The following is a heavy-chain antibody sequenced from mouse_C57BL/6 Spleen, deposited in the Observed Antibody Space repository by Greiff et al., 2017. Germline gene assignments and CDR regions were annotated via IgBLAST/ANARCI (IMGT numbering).Heavy chain of an antibody. D-gene: IGHD2-5*01. Sequence: QVQLQQPGAELVRPGTSVKLSCKASGYTFTSYWMHWVKQRPGQGLEWIGVIDPSDSYTNYNQKFKGKATLTVDTSSSTAYMQLSSLTSEDSAVYYCAKAYYSNLGFAYWGQGTLVTVSA. CDR3: AKAYYSNLGFAY. J-gene: IGHJ3*01. CDR2: IDPSDSYT. CDR1: GYTFTSYW. V-gene: IGHV1-59*01.